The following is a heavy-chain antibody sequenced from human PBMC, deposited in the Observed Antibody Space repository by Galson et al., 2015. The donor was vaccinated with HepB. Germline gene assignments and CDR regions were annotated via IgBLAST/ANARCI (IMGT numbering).Heavy chain of an antibody. CDR2: IDYSGST. J-gene: IGHJ6*02. D-gene: IGHD3-9*01. V-gene: IGHV4-59*08. CDR1: GGSISTSY. Sequence: SETLSLTCTVSGGSISTSYWSWIRQPPGKGLEWIGNIDYSGSTNYSPSLKSRVTVSIDTSKNQFSLKLNSVTAADTAVYYCARQVRYFDWLLSDYHYYGLDVWGQGTTVTVSS. CDR3: ARQVRYFDWLLSDYHYYGLDV.